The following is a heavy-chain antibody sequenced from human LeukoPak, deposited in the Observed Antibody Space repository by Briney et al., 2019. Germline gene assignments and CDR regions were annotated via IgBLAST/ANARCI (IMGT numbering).Heavy chain of an antibody. D-gene: IGHD4-17*01. CDR1: GFTFSSYS. CDR3: ARDASHGDYLDY. Sequence: PGGSLRLSCAASGFTFSSYSMNWVRQAPGKGLEWVSSISSSSSFIFYADSLKGRFTISRDNAKNSLYLQMNRLRAEDTAVYYCARDASHGDYLDYWGQGTLVTVSS. V-gene: IGHV3-21*01. CDR2: ISSSSSFI. J-gene: IGHJ4*02.